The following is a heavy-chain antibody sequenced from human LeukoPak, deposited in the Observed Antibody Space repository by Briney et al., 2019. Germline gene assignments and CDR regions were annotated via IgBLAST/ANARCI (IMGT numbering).Heavy chain of an antibody. CDR1: GFVFSIYT. Sequence: GGSLRLSCSASGFVFSIYTMYWVRQAPGKGPEYVSTISGSGNGGSIYYADSVKGRFTISRDDSKSILYLQMSGLRSEDTAVYYCVKDFGRVRGTPDSWGQGTLVTVSS. CDR3: VKDFGRVRGTPDS. J-gene: IGHJ4*02. V-gene: IGHV3-64D*06. D-gene: IGHD3-16*01. CDR2: ISGSGNGGSI.